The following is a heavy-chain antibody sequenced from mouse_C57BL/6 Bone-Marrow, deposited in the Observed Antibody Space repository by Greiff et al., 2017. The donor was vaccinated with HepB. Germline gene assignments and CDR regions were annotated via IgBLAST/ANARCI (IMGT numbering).Heavy chain of an antibody. J-gene: IGHJ1*03. Sequence: VQLQQPGAELVKPGASVKLSCKASGYTFTSYWMQWVNQRPGQGLEWIGEIDPSDSYTNYNQKFKGKATLTVDTSSSTAYMQLSSLTSEDSAVYYCAGDYYGSSGDWYFDVWGTGTTVTVSS. V-gene: IGHV1-50*01. CDR3: AGDYYGSSGDWYFDV. CDR2: IDPSDSYT. CDR1: GYTFTSYW. D-gene: IGHD1-1*01.